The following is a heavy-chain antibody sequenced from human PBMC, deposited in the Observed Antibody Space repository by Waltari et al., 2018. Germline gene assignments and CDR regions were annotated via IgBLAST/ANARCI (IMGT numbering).Heavy chain of an antibody. V-gene: IGHV5-51*01. Sequence: EVQLVQSGAEVKTPGESLKISCKGSGYSFTSYWIGWVRQMPGKGLEWMGIICPGGYDSRNRPSYHCKVTIAANKSNSTAYQQGSSQKASDTAMYYCARNDYGVQGFDYWGQGTLVTVSS. CDR3: ARNDYGVQGFDY. CDR2: ICPGGYDS. CDR1: GYSFTSYW. J-gene: IGHJ4*02. D-gene: IGHD4-17*01.